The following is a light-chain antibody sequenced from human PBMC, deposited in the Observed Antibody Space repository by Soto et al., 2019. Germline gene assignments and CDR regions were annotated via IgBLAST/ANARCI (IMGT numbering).Light chain of an antibody. CDR3: QQYETHSGT. CDR1: QGIGVW. J-gene: IGKJ1*01. V-gene: IGKV1-5*01. CDR2: DAS. Sequence: DIRMTQSPSTLSSSVGDKVTITCRASQGIGVWLAWYQQKPGRAPKLLIYDASILHGGGPSRFSGNGSGTEFTLTISSLQPDDFATYYCQQYETHSGTFGQGTQVEMK.